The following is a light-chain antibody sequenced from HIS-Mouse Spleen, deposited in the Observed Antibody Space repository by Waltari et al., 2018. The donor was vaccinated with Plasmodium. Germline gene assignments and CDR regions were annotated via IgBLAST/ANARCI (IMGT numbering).Light chain of an antibody. CDR2: DVS. V-gene: IGLV2-11*01. CDR3: CSYAGSYTFV. J-gene: IGLJ1*01. CDR1: SSDVGGYNY. Sequence: QSALTQPRSVSGSPGQSVTISCNGTSSDVGGYNYFPWYQQHPGKAPKLMIYDVSKRPSGVPDRFSGSKSGNTASLTISGLQAEDEDDYYCCSYAGSYTFVFGTGTKVTVL.